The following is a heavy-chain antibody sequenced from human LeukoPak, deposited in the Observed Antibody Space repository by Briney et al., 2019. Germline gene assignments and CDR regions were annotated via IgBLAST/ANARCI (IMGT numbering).Heavy chain of an antibody. CDR2: IYYSGST. CDR1: GGSISSGDYY. Sequence: PSETLSLTCTVSGGSISSGDYYWGWIRQPPGKGLEWIGSIYYSGSTYYNPSLKSRVTISVDTSKNQFSLKLSSVTAADTAVYYCARLILNSSDYYFDYWGQGTLVTVSS. CDR3: ARLILNSSDYYFDY. D-gene: IGHD3-22*01. J-gene: IGHJ4*02. V-gene: IGHV4-39*07.